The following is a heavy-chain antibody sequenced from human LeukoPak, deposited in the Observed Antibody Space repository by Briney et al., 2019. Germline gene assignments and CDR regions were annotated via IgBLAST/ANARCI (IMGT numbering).Heavy chain of an antibody. V-gene: IGHV5-51*01. CDR1: GYSFTSYW. J-gene: IGHJ3*02. Sequence: RGESLKISCKGSGYSFTSYWIGWVRQMPGKGLEWMGIIYPGDSDTRYSPSFQGQVTISADKSISTAYLQWSSLKASDTAMYYCARLASDYGGTDDAFDIWGQGTMVTVSS. D-gene: IGHD4-23*01. CDR2: IYPGDSDT. CDR3: ARLASDYGGTDDAFDI.